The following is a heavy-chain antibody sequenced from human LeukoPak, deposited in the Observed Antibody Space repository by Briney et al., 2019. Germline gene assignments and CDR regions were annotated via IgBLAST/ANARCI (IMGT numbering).Heavy chain of an antibody. V-gene: IGHV4-34*01. D-gene: IGHD5-12*01. CDR1: GGSFSGYY. CDR3: ASRTSPLPRGYSGYAPLGY. Sequence: SSETLSLTCAVYGGSFSGYYWSWIRQPPGKGLEWIGEINHSGSTNYNPSLKSRVTISVDKSKNQFSLKLSSVTAADTAVYYCASRTSPLPRGYSGYAPLGYWGQGTLVTVSS. CDR2: INHSGST. J-gene: IGHJ4*02.